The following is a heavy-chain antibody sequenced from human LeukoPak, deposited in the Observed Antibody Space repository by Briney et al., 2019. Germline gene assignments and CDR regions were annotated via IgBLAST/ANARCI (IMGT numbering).Heavy chain of an antibody. J-gene: IGHJ4*02. CDR2: IYYSGST. V-gene: IGHV4-39*07. CDR1: GGSISSSSYY. D-gene: IGHD2-2*01. Sequence: SETLSLTCTVSGGSISSSSYYWGWIRQPPGKGLEWIGSIYYSGSTYYNPSLKSRVTISVDTSKNQFSLKLSSVTAADTAVYYCARRNLGYCSSTSCSDYWGQGTLVTASS. CDR3: ARRNLGYCSSTSCSDY.